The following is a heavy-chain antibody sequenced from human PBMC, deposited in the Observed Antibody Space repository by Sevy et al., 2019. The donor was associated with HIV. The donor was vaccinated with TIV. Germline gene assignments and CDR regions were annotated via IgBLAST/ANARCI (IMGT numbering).Heavy chain of an antibody. Sequence: GGSLRLSCVASGFTFPIYSVVWVRRAPGKGLEWLTLISYDGNNRYYADSVKGRFTISRDNSNNILYLQMTSLRVEDTALYFCARVAVEYCTNDCYHPFDHWGLGTLVTVSS. J-gene: IGHJ4*02. CDR1: GFTFPIYS. CDR3: ARVAVEYCTNDCYHPFDH. CDR2: ISYDGNNR. V-gene: IGHV3-30*04. D-gene: IGHD2-8*01.